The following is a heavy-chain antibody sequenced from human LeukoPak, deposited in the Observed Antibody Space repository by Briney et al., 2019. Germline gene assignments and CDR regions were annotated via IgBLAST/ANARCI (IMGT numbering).Heavy chain of an antibody. CDR1: GASISSYY. CDR2: IYTSGST. Sequence: SETLSLTCTVSGASISSYYWSWIRQPAGTGLEWLGRIYTSGSTYYNPSLKSRVTISVDTSKNQFSLKLSSVTAADTAVYYCARDGLGSYGYYYMDVWGKGTTVTVSS. D-gene: IGHD5-18*01. J-gene: IGHJ6*03. V-gene: IGHV4-4*07. CDR3: ARDGLGSYGYYYMDV.